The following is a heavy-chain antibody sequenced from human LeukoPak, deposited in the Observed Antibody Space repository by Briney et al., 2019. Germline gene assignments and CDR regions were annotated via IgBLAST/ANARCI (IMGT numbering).Heavy chain of an antibody. CDR1: GRSLSSYY. CDR2: IYTIGST. D-gene: IGHD2-15*01. V-gene: IGHV4-4*07. CDR3: AREWGDATLFDY. J-gene: IGHJ4*02. Sequence: AETLSLPRTVSGRSLSSYYRSWIRQPAAKGLEWIGRIYTIGSTNYSPSVKCPVTMSIDTYKIQFSLKPGSVTAADTAVYYCAREWGDATLFDYWGQGTLVTVSS.